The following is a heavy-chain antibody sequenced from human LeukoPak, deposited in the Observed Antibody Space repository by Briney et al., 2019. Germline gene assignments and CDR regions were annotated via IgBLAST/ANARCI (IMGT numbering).Heavy chain of an antibody. V-gene: IGHV4-4*07. CDR2: IYTSGST. D-gene: IGHD3-3*01. CDR3: ASGPGVGYDFWSGTPSYYYYYMDV. CDR1: VGSISSYY. J-gene: IGHJ6*03. Sequence: RSETLSLTCTVSVGSISSYYWSCIRQPAGEGLECIGHIYTSGSTIHTPSLKSRVTLSVEKSKKQASLKLSSVTAADTAVYYCASGPGVGYDFWSGTPSYYYYYMDVWGKGTTVTVSS.